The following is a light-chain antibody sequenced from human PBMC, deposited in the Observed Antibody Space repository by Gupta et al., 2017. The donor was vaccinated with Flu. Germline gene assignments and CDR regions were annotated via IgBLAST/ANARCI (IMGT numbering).Light chain of an antibody. CDR3: CSDSGSRNI. V-gene: IGLV2-23*02. CDR1: RSDIGTFNL. Sequence: QSALTQPASVSGSPGESITISCTGNRSDIGTFNLVSWFQVHPGKAPKSIIYGVFNRPAGVSDRFSGSKSGNTASLTISRRQAADEADYYCCSDSGSRNIFGGGTKVTVL. CDR2: GVF. J-gene: IGLJ2*01.